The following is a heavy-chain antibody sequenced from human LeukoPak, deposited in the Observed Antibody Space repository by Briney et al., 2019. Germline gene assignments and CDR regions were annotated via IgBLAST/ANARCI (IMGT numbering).Heavy chain of an antibody. D-gene: IGHD1-26*01. CDR3: AKHLPGSQWEPLDY. J-gene: IGHJ4*02. CDR2: ISYDGSNI. Sequence: GGSLRLSCAASEFTFRSYGMHWVRQAPAKGLEWVAYISYDGSNIHYADTVKGRFTISRDNSRNTLYLQMNSLRAEDTALYYCAKHLPGSQWEPLDYWGQGTLVTVSS. CDR1: EFTFRSYG. V-gene: IGHV3-30*18.